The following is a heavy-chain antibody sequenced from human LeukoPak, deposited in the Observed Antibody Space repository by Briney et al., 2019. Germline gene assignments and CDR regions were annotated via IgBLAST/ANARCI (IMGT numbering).Heavy chain of an antibody. Sequence: GGSLRLFCAACGFTFSSYAMSWVRQAPGEGLEWVSAISGSGGSTYYADSVKGRFTISRDNSKNTLYLQMKSLRAEDTAVYYCAKDLGDCSGWEIDYWGQGTLVTVSS. V-gene: IGHV3-23*01. J-gene: IGHJ4*02. CDR1: GFTFSSYA. CDR3: AKDLGDCSGWEIDY. CDR2: ISGSGGST. D-gene: IGHD6-19*01.